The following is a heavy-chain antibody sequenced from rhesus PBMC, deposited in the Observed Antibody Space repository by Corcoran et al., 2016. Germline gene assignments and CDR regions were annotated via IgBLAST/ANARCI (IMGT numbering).Heavy chain of an antibody. V-gene: IGHV4-169*01. CDR2: IYGSGSRN. J-gene: IGHJ4*01. CDR3: ARGRGYCTSTTCP. CDR1: GGSISSSY. Sequence: QLQLQESGPGLVKPSETLSVTCAVSGGSISSSYWSWIRQAPGKGLEWIGYIYGSGSRNKYNPSLKSRVTRSVDTSKNQRSLKLSSVTTADTAVYYCARGRGYCTSTTCPWGQGVLVTVSS. D-gene: IGHD2-2*01.